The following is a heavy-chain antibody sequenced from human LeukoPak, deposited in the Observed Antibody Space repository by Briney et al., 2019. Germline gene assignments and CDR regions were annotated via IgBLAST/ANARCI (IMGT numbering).Heavy chain of an antibody. CDR2: INGDGTNT. D-gene: IGHD3-22*01. J-gene: IGHJ4*02. V-gene: IGHV3-74*01. CDR3: AKNDNTGYYSTNYLGY. Sequence: GGSLRLSCAASGLTFSSHWMHWVRQAPGKGLVWVSRINGDGTNTRYADSVKGRFTISRDNAKNSLYLQMNSLRVEDTAVYYCAKNDNTGYYSTNYLGYWGQGTLVTVS. CDR1: GLTFSSHW.